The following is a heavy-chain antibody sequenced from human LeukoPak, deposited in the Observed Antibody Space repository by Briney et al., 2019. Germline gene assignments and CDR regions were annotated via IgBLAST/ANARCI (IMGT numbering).Heavy chain of an antibody. V-gene: IGHV3-30*18. D-gene: IGHD3-3*01. CDR1: GFTFTSYG. CDR2: ISYDGGNK. Sequence: PGGSLRLSCAASGFTFTSYGMHWVRQAPGKGLEWVAVISYDGGNKYYADSVKGRFTISRDNSKNTLYLQMNSLRAEDTAVYYCAKASGLLDLGVVITIDYWGQGTLVTVSS. J-gene: IGHJ4*02. CDR3: AKASGLLDLGVVITIDY.